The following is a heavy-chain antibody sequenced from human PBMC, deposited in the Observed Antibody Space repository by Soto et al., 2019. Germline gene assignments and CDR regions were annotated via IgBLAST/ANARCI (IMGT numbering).Heavy chain of an antibody. CDR3: ARGPRGYVYYHGMDV. J-gene: IGHJ6*02. CDR1: GGSISSYY. D-gene: IGHD3-10*01. V-gene: IGHV4-4*07. Sequence: TLSLTCTVSGGSISSYYVSWIRQSAGKGLEWIGRTDTSGTTNYNPSLKSRVTMSVDASKNHFSLNLSSVTAADTAVYYCARGPRGYVYYHGMDVWGQGNTVTVSS. CDR2: TDTSGTT.